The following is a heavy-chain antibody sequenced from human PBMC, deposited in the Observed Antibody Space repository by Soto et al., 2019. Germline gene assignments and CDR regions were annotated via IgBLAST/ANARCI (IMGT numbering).Heavy chain of an antibody. J-gene: IGHJ5*02. CDR1: GFTFSNYA. D-gene: IGHD6-19*01. Sequence: EMQLLESGGGLVQPGASLRLSCTASGFTFSNYAMSWVRQAPGKGPEWVSSIGGGGDTYYTDAVKGRFTVSRDDPKSTLYLQMNSLRAEDTARYYCARDAVPRNGAWDWFDPWGQGTLVSVSS. CDR2: SIGGGGDT. CDR3: ARDAVPRNGAWDWFDP. V-gene: IGHV3-23*01.